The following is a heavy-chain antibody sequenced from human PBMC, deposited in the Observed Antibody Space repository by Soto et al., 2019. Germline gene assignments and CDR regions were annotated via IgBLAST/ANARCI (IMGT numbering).Heavy chain of an antibody. V-gene: IGHV1-18*01. CDR2: ISAYNGNT. Sequence: ASVKVSCKASGYTFTSYGISWVRQAPGQGLEWMGWISAYNGNTNYAQKLQGRVTMTTDTSTSTAYMELRSLRSDDTAVYYCATAYSRGWYSAFDIWGKGTMVTVSS. J-gene: IGHJ3*02. D-gene: IGHD6-19*01. CDR1: GYTFTSYG. CDR3: ATAYSRGWYSAFDI.